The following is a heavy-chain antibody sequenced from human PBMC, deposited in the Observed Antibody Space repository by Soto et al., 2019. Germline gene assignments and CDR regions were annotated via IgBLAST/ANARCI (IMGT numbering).Heavy chain of an antibody. CDR1: GFTVSSNY. D-gene: IGHD3-16*01. V-gene: IGHV3-53*01. J-gene: IGHJ6*02. Sequence: GGSLRLSCAASGFTVSSNYMSWVRQAPGKGLEWVSVIYSGGSTYYADSVKGRFTISRDNSKNTLYLQMNSLRAEDTAVYYCARAAMGFRYYYYGMDVWGQGTTVTVSS. CDR3: ARAAMGFRYYYYGMDV. CDR2: IYSGGST.